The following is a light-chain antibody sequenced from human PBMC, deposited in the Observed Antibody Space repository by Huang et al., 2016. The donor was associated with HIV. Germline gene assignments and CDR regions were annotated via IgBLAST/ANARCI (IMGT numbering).Light chain of an antibody. J-gene: IGKJ1*01. CDR2: GAS. CDR3: QQYGTSPRT. V-gene: IGKV3-20*01. CDR1: QSVTNNY. Sequence: EIVLTQSPGTLSLSPGERATLSCRASQSVTNNYLAWYQQKPGQAPRLLIYGASPRATDIPDRFSGSGSGTDFTLTISRLEPEDFAVYYCQQYGTSPRTFGQGTKVEIK.